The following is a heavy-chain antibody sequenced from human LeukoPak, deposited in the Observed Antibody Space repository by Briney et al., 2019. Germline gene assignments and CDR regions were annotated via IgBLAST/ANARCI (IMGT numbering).Heavy chain of an antibody. V-gene: IGHV3-15*01. Sequence: GGSLRLSCAASGFTFSNAWMSWGRQAPGKGLEWVGRIRSQSNGGTTDYAAPVKGRFTISRDDSKNTLYLQMNSLKTEDTAVYYCTAWTGGVVVSNWGQGTLVTVSS. CDR2: IRSQSNGGTT. CDR1: GFTFSNAW. D-gene: IGHD2-2*01. CDR3: TAWTGGVVVSN. J-gene: IGHJ4*02.